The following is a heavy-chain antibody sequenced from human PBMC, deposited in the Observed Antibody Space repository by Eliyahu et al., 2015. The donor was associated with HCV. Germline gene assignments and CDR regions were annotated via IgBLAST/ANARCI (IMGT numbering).Heavy chain of an antibody. CDR2: IKSDGSIT. CDR3: AGSSSFNCFDP. V-gene: IGHV3-74*01. CDR1: GLPFRTYW. J-gene: IGHJ5*02. Sequence: EVQLVESGGGLVQPGGSLRLSCAASGLPFRTYWMHWVRQAPGKGLVWVSRIKSDGSITTYADSVKGRFTISRDNAKNMLYLQMNSLRAEDTAVYYCAGSSSFNCFDPWGQGTLVTVSS. D-gene: IGHD2-2*01.